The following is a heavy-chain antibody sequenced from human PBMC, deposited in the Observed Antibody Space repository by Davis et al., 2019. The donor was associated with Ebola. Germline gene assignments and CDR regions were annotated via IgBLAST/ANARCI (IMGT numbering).Heavy chain of an antibody. J-gene: IGHJ2*01. Sequence: SETLSLTCAVSGGSISSSNWWSWVRQPPGKGLEWIGEIYHSGSTYYNPSLKSRVTISVDRSKNQFSLKLSSVTAADTAVYYCAASSSSNYWYFDLWGRGTLVTVSS. CDR2: IYHSGST. D-gene: IGHD2-2*01. V-gene: IGHV4-4*02. CDR3: AASSSSNYWYFDL. CDR1: GGSISSSNW.